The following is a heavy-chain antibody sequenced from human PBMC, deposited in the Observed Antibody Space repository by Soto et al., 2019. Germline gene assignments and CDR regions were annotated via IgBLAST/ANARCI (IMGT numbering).Heavy chain of an antibody. J-gene: IGHJ4*02. Sequence: QVQLVESGVGVVQPGKSLRLSCAASGFTFSSYGMYWVRQATGKGLEWVARISYDGSDQFYGDSVKGRFTISRDNSKNTLYLQMNSQRSEDTAVYYCAKDTGADYWGQGTVVTVSA. CDR2: ISYDGSDQ. CDR1: GFTFSSYG. V-gene: IGHV3-30*18. D-gene: IGHD3-10*01. CDR3: AKDTGADY.